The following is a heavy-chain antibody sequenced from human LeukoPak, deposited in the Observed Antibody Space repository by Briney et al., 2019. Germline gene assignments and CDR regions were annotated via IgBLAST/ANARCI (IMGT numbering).Heavy chain of an antibody. CDR3: ARGIGYFDL. CDR2: IYYSGST. J-gene: IGHJ2*01. CDR1: GGSISSYY. Sequence: SETLSLTCSVSGGSISSYYWSWIRQPPGKGREWIGYIYYSGSTNYNPSLKSRVTISVDTSKNQFSLKLSSVTAADTAVYYCARGIGYFDLWGRGTLVTVSS. V-gene: IGHV4-59*12.